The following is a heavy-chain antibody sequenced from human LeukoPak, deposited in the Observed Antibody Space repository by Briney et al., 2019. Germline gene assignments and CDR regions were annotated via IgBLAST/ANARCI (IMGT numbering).Heavy chain of an antibody. CDR3: ARAVAGKINYFDY. Sequence: GGSLRLSCAASGFTFDDYAMHWVRQAPGKGLEWISLITFDGTSTYYAESVKGRFIISRDNAKNSLYLQMNSLRAEDTAVYYCARAVAGKINYFDYWGQGTLVTVSS. CDR2: ITFDGTST. CDR1: GFTFDDYA. D-gene: IGHD6-19*01. V-gene: IGHV3-43D*03. J-gene: IGHJ4*02.